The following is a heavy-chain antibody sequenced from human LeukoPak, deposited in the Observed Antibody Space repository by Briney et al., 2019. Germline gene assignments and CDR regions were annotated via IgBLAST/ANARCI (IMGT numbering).Heavy chain of an antibody. CDR1: GGSISSYY. D-gene: IGHD1-14*01. V-gene: IGHV4-59*01. CDR2: IYYRGST. Sequence: SETLSLTCTVSGGSISSYYWSWIRQPPGKGLEWIGYIYYRGSTNYNPSLKSRVTISSDTSKNQFSLKLSSVTAADTGVYYCARVRMLGRGAFDIWGQGTMVTVSS. CDR3: ARVRMLGRGAFDI. J-gene: IGHJ3*02.